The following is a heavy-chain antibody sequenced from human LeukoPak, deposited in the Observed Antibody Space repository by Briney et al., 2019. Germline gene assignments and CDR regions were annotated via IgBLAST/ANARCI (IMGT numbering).Heavy chain of an antibody. CDR2: IRSKAYGGTT. CDR3: TRFGMVGAILYCYYYIDV. J-gene: IGHJ6*03. CDR1: GFTFGHYA. Sequence: PGGSLRLSCTASGFTFGHYAMSWVRQAPGKGLEGVGFIRSKAYGGTTEYAASVKGRFTVSRDDSKSIAYLQMNSLKTEDTAVYYCTRFGMVGAILYCYYYIDVWGEETTVTVSS. D-gene: IGHD1-26*01. V-gene: IGHV3-49*04.